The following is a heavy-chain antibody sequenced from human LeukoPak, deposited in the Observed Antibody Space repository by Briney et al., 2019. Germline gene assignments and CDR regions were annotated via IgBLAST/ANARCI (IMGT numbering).Heavy chain of an antibody. CDR3: ARELFYSSGTKSNRVDY. CDR1: GYTFTGYY. Sequence: ASVKVSCKASGYTFTGYYMHWVRQAPGQGLEWMGWINPKSGGTNYAQKFQGRVTMTRDTSISTAYMDLSRLRSDDTAVYYCARELFYSSGTKSNRVDYWGQGTLVTVSS. D-gene: IGHD6-19*01. CDR2: INPKSGGT. V-gene: IGHV1-2*02. J-gene: IGHJ4*02.